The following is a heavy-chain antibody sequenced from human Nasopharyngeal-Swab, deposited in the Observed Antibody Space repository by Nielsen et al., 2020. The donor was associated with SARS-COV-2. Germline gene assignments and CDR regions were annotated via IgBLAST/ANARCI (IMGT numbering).Heavy chain of an antibody. Sequence: GESMKISCAASGFTFSSYAMSWVRQAPGKGLEWVSAISGSGGSTYYADSGKGRFTISRDNSKNTLYLQMNSLRAEDTAVYYCAKDGGLTTFPYYYYGMDVWGQGTTVTVSS. CDR3: AKDGGLTTFPYYYYGMDV. V-gene: IGHV3-23*01. CDR1: GFTFSSYA. J-gene: IGHJ6*02. D-gene: IGHD4/OR15-4a*01. CDR2: ISGSGGST.